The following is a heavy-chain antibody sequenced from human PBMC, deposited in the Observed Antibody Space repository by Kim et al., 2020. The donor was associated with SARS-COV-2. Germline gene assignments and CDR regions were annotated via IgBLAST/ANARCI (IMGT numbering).Heavy chain of an antibody. CDR2: IIPIFGTA. V-gene: IGHV1-69*13. Sequence: SVKVSCKASGGTFSSYAISWVRQAPGQGLEWMGGIIPIFGTANYAQKFQGRVTITADESTSTAYMELSSLRSEDTAVYYCARSPGPSAEDYYYYYGMDVWGQGTTVTVSS. J-gene: IGHJ6*01. D-gene: IGHD6-6*01. CDR3: ARSPGPSAEDYYYYYGMDV. CDR1: GGTFSSYA.